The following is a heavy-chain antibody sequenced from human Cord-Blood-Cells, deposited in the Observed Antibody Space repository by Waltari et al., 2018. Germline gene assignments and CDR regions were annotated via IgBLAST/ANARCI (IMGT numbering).Heavy chain of an antibody. Sequence: QVQLVQSGAEVKKPGASVKVSCKASGYTFTGYYMHWVRQAPGQGLEWSGWINPNGGGTNYAQKFQGRVTMTRDTSISTAYMELSRLRSDDTAVYYCASGGQGYCSGGSCYYFDYWGQGTLVTVSS. CDR1: GYTFTGYY. J-gene: IGHJ4*02. CDR2: INPNGGGT. V-gene: IGHV1-2*02. CDR3: ASGGQGYCSGGSCYYFDY. D-gene: IGHD2-15*01.